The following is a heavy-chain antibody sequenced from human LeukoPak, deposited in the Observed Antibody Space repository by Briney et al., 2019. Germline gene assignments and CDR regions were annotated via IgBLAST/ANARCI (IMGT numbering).Heavy chain of an antibody. CDR2: IKGKAAGGTI. CDR1: RVAIYNDW. D-gene: IGHD3-10*01. CDR3: TLIKGWGSGTYYLDY. V-gene: IGHV3-15*01. J-gene: IGHJ4*02. Sequence: GGSPRLSCAASRVAIYNDWISWVRDAPEGGLGRGGRIKGKAAGGTIDYAAAVNGRFIISRDDSKNTLYLQMNSLKTEDTAMYYCTLIKGWGSGTYYLDYWGQGTLVTVSS.